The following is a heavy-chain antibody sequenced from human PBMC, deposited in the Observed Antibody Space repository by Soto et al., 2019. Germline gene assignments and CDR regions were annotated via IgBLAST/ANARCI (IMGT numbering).Heavy chain of an antibody. V-gene: IGHV3-9*01. D-gene: IGHD2-15*01. CDR3: AKDMGGVGYCSGGSFHATGDAFDI. CDR2: ISWNSGSI. J-gene: IGHJ3*02. Sequence: GGSLRLSCAASGFTFDDYAMHWVRQAPGKGLEWVSGISWNSGSIGYADSVKGRFTISRDNAKNSLYLQMNSLRAEDTALYYCAKDMGGVGYCSGGSFHATGDAFDIWGQGTMVTVSS. CDR1: GFTFDDYA.